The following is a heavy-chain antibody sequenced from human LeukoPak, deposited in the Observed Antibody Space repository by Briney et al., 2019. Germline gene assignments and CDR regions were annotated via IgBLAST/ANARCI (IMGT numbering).Heavy chain of an antibody. Sequence: GGSLRLSCAASGFTFGHYAMHWVRQAPGKGLEWVSLISGDGDDTYYADSVKGRFTISRDTSNNTLFLQMDSLGTEDTALYYCAKDRGGYYGSGTSYYFCGVDVWGQGTTVAVSS. V-gene: IGHV3-43*02. CDR3: AKDRGGYYGSGTSYYFCGVDV. J-gene: IGHJ6*02. CDR2: ISGDGDDT. CDR1: GFTFGHYA. D-gene: IGHD3-10*01.